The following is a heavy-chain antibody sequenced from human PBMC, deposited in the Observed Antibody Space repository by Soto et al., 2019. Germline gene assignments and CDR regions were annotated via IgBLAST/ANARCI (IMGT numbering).Heavy chain of an antibody. V-gene: IGHV1-69*01. CDR1: GGTFSSYA. CDR2: IIAIFGTA. J-gene: IGHJ4*02. D-gene: IGHD6-13*01. CDR3: AREGRSIAAAGNWYYFDY. Sequence: QVQLVQSGAEVKKPGSSVKVSCKASGGTFSSYAISWVRQAPGQGLEWMGGIIAIFGTANYAQKFQGRVTITADESTSTAYMELSSLRSEDTAVYYCAREGRSIAAAGNWYYFDYWGQGTLVTVSS.